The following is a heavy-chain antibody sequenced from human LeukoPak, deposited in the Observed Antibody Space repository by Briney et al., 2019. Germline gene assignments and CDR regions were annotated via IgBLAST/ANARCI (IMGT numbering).Heavy chain of an antibody. D-gene: IGHD2-2*02. V-gene: IGHV4-59*01. CDR3: ARGTYCSGTSCYTTRLSWFDP. CDR1: GDSISTYY. Sequence: PSETLSLTCTVSGDSISTYYWSWIRQPPGKGLEWIGYIYNTGSTNYNPSLKSRVTMSVDTSKNQFSLKLSSVTAADTAIYYCARGTYCSGTSCYTTRLSWFDPWGQGTLVTVSS. J-gene: IGHJ5*02. CDR2: IYNTGST.